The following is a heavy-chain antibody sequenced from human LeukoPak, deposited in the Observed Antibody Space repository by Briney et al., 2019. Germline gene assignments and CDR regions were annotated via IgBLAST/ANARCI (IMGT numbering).Heavy chain of an antibody. CDR1: GGSISSYY. CDR3: TRDTGTTGEVKFDP. V-gene: IGHV4-4*07. CDR2: IYTSGST. J-gene: IGHJ5*02. Sequence: SETLSLTCTVSGGSISSYYWSWIRQPAGKGLEWIGRIYTSGSTTYNPSLKSRVTMSVDTSKSQFSLNLMSVTAADTAVYYCTRDTGTTGEVKFDPWGQGTLATVSS. D-gene: IGHD4-17*01.